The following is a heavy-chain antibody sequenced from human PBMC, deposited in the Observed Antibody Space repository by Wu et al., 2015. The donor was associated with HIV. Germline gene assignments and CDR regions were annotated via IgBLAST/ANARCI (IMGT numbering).Heavy chain of an antibody. CDR1: GGTFSKSG. Sequence: QVQLVQSGAEIKKPGSSVKVSCKAPGGTFSKSGFTWVRQAPGQGLEWMGWINCNSAGTFYAQKFQGRVIMTRDTSNNTVYMQLNSLNSDDTAVYYCARGDYANYDFWSAYPSYWGQGTLVTVSS. CDR3: ARGDYANYDFWSAYPSY. J-gene: IGHJ4*02. D-gene: IGHD3-3*01. CDR2: INCNSAGT. V-gene: IGHV1-2*02.